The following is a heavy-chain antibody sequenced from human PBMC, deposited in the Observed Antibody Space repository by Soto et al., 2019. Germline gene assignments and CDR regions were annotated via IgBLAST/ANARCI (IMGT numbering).Heavy chain of an antibody. CDR1: GFSYSSYA. Sequence: EVQVLDSGGGLVQPGGSLRLSCEASGFSYSSYAMSWVRQAPGKGLEWVASITTNGDRANYADSVRGRFTISRDNSKNTLYLQMNSLRAEDTAVYFCAQDYYRAAWGKGTTVTVSS. CDR3: AQDYYRAA. V-gene: IGHV3-23*01. CDR2: ITTNGDRA. J-gene: IGHJ6*03.